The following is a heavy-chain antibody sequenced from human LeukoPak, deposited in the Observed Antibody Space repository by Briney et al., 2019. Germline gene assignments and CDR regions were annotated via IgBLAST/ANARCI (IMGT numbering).Heavy chain of an antibody. CDR2: IYYSGST. J-gene: IGHJ4*02. D-gene: IGHD6-19*01. CDR3: AGEYSSGFLSPGHPDY. CDR1: ADSISSGGYY. V-gene: IGHV4-31*03. Sequence: SETLSLTCTVSADSISSGGYYWSWIRQHPGKGLEWIGYIYYSGSTYFNPSLKSRVTISVDTSKNQFSLELSSVAAADTAVYYCAGEYSSGFLSPGHPDYWGQGTLVTVSS.